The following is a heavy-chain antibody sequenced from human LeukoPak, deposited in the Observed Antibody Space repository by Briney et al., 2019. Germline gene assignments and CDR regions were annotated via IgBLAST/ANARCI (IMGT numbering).Heavy chain of an antibody. J-gene: IGHJ3*02. CDR3: ARDQLTHYYDPSDAFDI. CDR2: INPNSGGT. CDR1: GYTFTGYY. D-gene: IGHD3-22*01. V-gene: IGHV1-2*02. Sequence: GASVKVSCKASGYTFTGYYMHWVRQAPGQGLEWMGWINPNSGGTNYAQKFQGRVTMARDTSISTAYMELSRLRSDDTAVYYCARDQLTHYYDPSDAFDIWGQGTMVTVSS.